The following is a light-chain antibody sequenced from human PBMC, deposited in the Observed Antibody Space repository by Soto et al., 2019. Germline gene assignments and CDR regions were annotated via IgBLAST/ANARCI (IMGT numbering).Light chain of an antibody. J-gene: IGLJ2*01. V-gene: IGLV2-14*03. CDR2: DVT. Sequence: QSALTQPASVSGSPGRSVNISCTGTSSDVGDFNYVSWYQHLPGRAPKLIIYDVTNRPSGISYRFSASKSGRTASLTISGLQAEDEADDYCSSYSSSTTHVVFGGGTKLTVL. CDR3: SSYSSSTTHVV. CDR1: SSDVGDFNY.